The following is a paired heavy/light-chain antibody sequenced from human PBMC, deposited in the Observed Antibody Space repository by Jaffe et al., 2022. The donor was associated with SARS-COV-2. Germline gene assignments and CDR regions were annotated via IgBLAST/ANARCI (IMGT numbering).Heavy chain of an antibody. CDR3: AGTPYYPFLSGFLPFDY. CDR2: IYYSATT. V-gene: IGHV4-59*01. Sequence: QVQLQESGPGLVKPSETLSLTCSVSGGSMSSYYWSWIRQSPGKGLEWIGYIYYSATTNYNPSLRSRVTISVDTSKNQFSLKLTSVTAADTAVYFCAGTPYYPFLSGFLPFDYWGQGTLVTVSS. CDR1: GGSMSSYY. D-gene: IGHD3-3*01. J-gene: IGHJ4*02.
Light chain of an antibody. CDR3: QQYGNSPT. CDR2: GAS. V-gene: IGKV3-20*01. CDR1: QSVSSNY. J-gene: IGKJ1*01. Sequence: EIVLTQSPGTLSLSPGERATLSCRASQSVSSNYLAWYQRKPGQAPRLLIYGASSRAAGIPDRFSGSGSGTDFTLTIGRLEPEDFAVYYCQQYGNSPTFGQGTKVEIK.